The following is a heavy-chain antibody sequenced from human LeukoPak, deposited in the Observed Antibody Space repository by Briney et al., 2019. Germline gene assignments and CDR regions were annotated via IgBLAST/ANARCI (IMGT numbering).Heavy chain of an antibody. D-gene: IGHD6-13*01. J-gene: IGHJ4*02. Sequence: GQSLRLSCAASGFTFSNFAMTWVRQAPGKGLEWVSSIVGSSSTYSADSLKGRFTISRDNAKNSLYLQMNSLRAEDTAVYYCARIGAASSRDYWGQGTLVTVSS. CDR2: IVGSSST. CDR1: GFTFSNFA. CDR3: ARIGAASSRDY. V-gene: IGHV3-21*01.